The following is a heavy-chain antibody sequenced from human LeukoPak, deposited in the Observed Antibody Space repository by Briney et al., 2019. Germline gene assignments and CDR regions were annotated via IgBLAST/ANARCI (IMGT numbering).Heavy chain of an antibody. CDR3: ARDGVARAAFDI. CDR2: VYYSGST. Sequence: SETLSLTCTVSVGSISTYYLSWIRHPPGKGLEWIGYVYYSGSTNYNPSLKSRVTISVDTSKNQFSLKLSSLTAADTAVYYCARDGVARAAFDIWGQGTMVTVSS. J-gene: IGHJ3*02. V-gene: IGHV4-59*01. CDR1: VGSISTYY. D-gene: IGHD2-15*01.